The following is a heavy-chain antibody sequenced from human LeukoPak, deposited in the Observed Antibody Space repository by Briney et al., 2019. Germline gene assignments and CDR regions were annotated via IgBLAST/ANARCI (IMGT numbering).Heavy chain of an antibody. J-gene: IGHJ6*02. CDR1: GFSFSSSA. D-gene: IGHD2-2*01. CDR2: INTNTGNP. V-gene: IGHV7-4-1*02. CDR3: ARNFIVVVPAASTPGYYYYGMDV. Sequence: ASVKVSCKASGFSFSSSAVQRVRQAPGQGLEWMGWINTNTGNPTYAQGFTGRVVFSLDTSVSTAYLQISSLKAEDTAVYYCARNFIVVVPAASTPGYYYYGMDVWGQGTTVTVSS.